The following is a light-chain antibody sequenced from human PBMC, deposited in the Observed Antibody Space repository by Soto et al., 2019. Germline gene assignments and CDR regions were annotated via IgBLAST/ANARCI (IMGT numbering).Light chain of an antibody. CDR2: AAS. J-gene: IGKJ3*01. CDR3: QQSYRAPLT. Sequence: DIQMTQSPSSLSASVGDRVTITCRPSQTINTYLNWYQQKPGKAPKLLIHAASSLQSGVPSRFSGSGSGKDFTLTISSLQPEDFATYYCQQSYRAPLTFGPGTKVDIK. V-gene: IGKV1-39*01. CDR1: QTINTY.